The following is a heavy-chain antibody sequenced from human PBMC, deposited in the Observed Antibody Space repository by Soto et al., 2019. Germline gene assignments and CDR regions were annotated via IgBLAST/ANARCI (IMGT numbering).Heavy chain of an antibody. CDR3: VRGMNPLF. J-gene: IGHJ4*01. CDR2: ISISSSDR. CDR1: GFTLRTYT. V-gene: IGHV3-21*06. Sequence: GSLRLSCSASGFTLRTYTMNWVRQAPGKGLEWVSSISISSSDRYYADSVRGRFTISRDNAKNALYLQMNSLRADDTAVYFCVRGMNPLFGGQGTLVTVSS.